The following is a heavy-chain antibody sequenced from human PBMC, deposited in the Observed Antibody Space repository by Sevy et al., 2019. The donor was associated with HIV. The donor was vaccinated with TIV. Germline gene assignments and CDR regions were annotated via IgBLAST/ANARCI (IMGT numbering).Heavy chain of an antibody. Sequence: GESLKISCKASGYGFVTYWIGWVRQRPGKGLGGVGTIFPGESHTRYSPSFQGQVPISADKSITTAYLQWDSLKISDSAMYYCARPLGAVAGGYWGQGTLVTVSS. CDR2: IFPGESHT. CDR1: GYGFVTYW. D-gene: IGHD1-26*01. J-gene: IGHJ4*02. V-gene: IGHV5-51*01. CDR3: ARPLGAVAGGY.